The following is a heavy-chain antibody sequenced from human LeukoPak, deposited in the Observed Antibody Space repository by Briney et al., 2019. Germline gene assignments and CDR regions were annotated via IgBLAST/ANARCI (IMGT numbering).Heavy chain of an antibody. Sequence: SETLSLTCTVSGGSISSGGYYWSWIRQHPGKGLEWIGYIYYSGSTYYNPSLKSRVTISVDTSKNRFSLKLSSVTAADTAVYYCARGGGGYSYGYLGILFDYWGQGTLVTVSS. D-gene: IGHD5-18*01. CDR1: GGSISSGGYY. V-gene: IGHV4-31*03. CDR3: ARGGGGYSYGYLGILFDY. J-gene: IGHJ4*02. CDR2: IYYSGST.